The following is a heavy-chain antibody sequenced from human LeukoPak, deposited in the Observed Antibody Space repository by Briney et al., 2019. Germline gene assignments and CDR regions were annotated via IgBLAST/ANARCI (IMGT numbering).Heavy chain of an antibody. D-gene: IGHD6-6*01. J-gene: IGHJ2*01. Sequence: SETLSLTCTVSGDSIIITNDYWAWIRQPPGTGLEWIGSIHKSGNTYYNSSLESRVTVSVDTSKNHFSLKLVSVTVSDTAVYYRARHRYDNAEYLIAYFDLWGRGTLVSVSS. CDR2: IHKSGNT. V-gene: IGHV4-39*01. CDR1: GDSIIITNDY. CDR3: ARHRYDNAEYLIAYFDL.